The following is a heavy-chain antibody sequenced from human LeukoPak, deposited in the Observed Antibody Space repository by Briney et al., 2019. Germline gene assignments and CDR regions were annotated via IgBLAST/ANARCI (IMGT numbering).Heavy chain of an antibody. J-gene: IGHJ5*02. V-gene: IGHV3-13*01. CDR2: IGTAGDT. CDR1: GFTFSSYD. Sequence: GGSLRLSRAASGFTFSSYDMHWVRQATGKGLEWVSAIGTAGDTYYPGSVKGRFTISRENAKNSLYLQMNSLRAGDTAVYYCARALSRDGYNYWFDPWGQGTLVTVSS. D-gene: IGHD5-24*01. CDR3: ARALSRDGYNYWFDP.